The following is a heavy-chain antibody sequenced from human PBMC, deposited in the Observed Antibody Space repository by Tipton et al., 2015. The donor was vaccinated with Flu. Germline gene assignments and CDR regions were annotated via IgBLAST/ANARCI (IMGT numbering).Heavy chain of an antibody. V-gene: IGHV5-51*01. CDR1: GSSFSSYW. D-gene: IGHD2-21*02. Sequence: QLVQSGAEVKKPGESLKISCKGSGSSFSSYWIAWVRQMPGKGLEWMGIIYPDDSDTKYSPSFQGHVTFPADKSVNTAYLQWSSLKASDTAIYSCVRQNCGGDCYPDYWGQGTLVTVSS. J-gene: IGHJ4*02. CDR3: VRQNCGGDCYPDY. CDR2: IYPDDSDT.